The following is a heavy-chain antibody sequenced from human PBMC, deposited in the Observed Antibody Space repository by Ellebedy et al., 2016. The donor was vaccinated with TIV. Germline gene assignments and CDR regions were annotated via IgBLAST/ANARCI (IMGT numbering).Heavy chain of an antibody. Sequence: MPSETLSLTCAVYGGSFSGYYWSWIRQPPGKGLEWIGEINHSGITNYNPSLKSRVTISVDTSKNQFSLKLSSVTAADTAVYYCATDGSDYGDYNYYYYGMDVWGQGTTVTVSS. V-gene: IGHV4-34*01. CDR2: INHSGIT. J-gene: IGHJ6*02. CDR3: ATDGSDYGDYNYYYYGMDV. D-gene: IGHD4-17*01. CDR1: GGSFSGYY.